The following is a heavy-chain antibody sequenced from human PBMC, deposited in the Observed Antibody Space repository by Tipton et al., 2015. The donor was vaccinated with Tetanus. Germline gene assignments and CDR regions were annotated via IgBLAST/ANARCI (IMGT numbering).Heavy chain of an antibody. CDR2: IFYSGRT. Sequence: TLSLTCTVSSGSISSSSFYWDWIRQPPGKGLDWIGSIFYSGRTYYNPSLNSRVTISLDTSKNHISLELSAVTAADTAVYYCVRGDYTNYGRIFFDVWGQGTPVTVSS. CDR1: SGSISSSSFY. CDR3: VRGDYTNYGRIFFDV. D-gene: IGHD4-11*01. J-gene: IGHJ4*02. V-gene: IGHV4-39*02.